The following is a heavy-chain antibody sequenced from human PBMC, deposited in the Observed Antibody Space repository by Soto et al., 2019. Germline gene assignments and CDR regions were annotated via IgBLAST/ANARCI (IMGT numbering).Heavy chain of an antibody. J-gene: IGHJ4*02. D-gene: IGHD6-19*01. CDR1: GFTFDDYA. Sequence: GGSLRLSCAASGFTFDDYAMHWVRQAPGKGLEWVSGISWNSGSIGYADSLKGRFTISRDNAKNSLYLQMNSLRAEDTALYYCAKDGSSGWYPGNYFDYWGQGTLVTVSS. CDR3: AKDGSSGWYPGNYFDY. V-gene: IGHV3-9*01. CDR2: ISWNSGSI.